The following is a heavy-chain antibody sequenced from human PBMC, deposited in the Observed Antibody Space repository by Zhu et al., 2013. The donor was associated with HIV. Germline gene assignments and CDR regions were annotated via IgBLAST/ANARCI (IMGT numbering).Heavy chain of an antibody. J-gene: IGHJ2*01. D-gene: IGHD6-6*01. Sequence: QVQLVQSGSEVKKPGASVKVSCKSSGYTFGSYEINWLRQATGQGPEWIGWMNPNSGNGDYAQKFQGRVTITMTSSISTVYMELSSLRSDDTAVYYCARDPAPPGAWYFDLWGRGTLVSVSS. CDR1: GYTFGSYE. CDR2: MNPNSGNG. CDR3: ARDPAPPGAWYFDL. V-gene: IGHV1-8*01.